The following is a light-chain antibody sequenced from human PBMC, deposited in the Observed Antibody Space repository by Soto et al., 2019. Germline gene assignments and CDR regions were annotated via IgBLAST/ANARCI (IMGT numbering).Light chain of an antibody. J-gene: IGKJ2*01. V-gene: IGKV4-1*01. CDR2: WAS. CDR1: QSVLYSSNNKNY. CDR3: QQYYSTPYT. Sequence: DIVMTQSPDSLAVSLGERATLNCRSSQSVLYSSNNKNYLAWYQQKPGQSPTLLLYWASTRESGVPDRFSGSGSGTDFSLTISSLQAEDVAVYFCQQYYSTPYTFGQGTKLEIK.